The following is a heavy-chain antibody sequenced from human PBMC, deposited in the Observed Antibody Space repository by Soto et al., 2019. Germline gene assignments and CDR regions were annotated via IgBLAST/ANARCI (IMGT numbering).Heavy chain of an antibody. D-gene: IGHD6-13*01. J-gene: IGHJ2*01. CDR3: ARVGYSSSWFWYFDL. CDR2: IYYSGNT. V-gene: IGHV4-59*01. CDR1: GGSMSNYY. Sequence: QVHLQESGPGLVKSSETLSLTCIVSGGSMSNYYWSWIRQPPGKGLEWIGYIYYSGNTKYNPSLKSRITISKDTSKNQFSLKLSSVTAADTAVYYCARVGYSSSWFWYFDLWGRGTLVTVSS.